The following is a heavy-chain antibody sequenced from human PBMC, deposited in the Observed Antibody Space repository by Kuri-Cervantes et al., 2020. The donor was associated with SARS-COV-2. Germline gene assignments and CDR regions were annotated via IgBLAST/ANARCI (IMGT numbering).Heavy chain of an antibody. D-gene: IGHD6-6*01. CDR1: GYTFTGYY. CDR2: INPNSGGT. CDR3: ARDLWSSSSYYYGMDV. V-gene: IGHV1-2*02. Sequence: ASVKVSCKASGYTFTGYYTHWVRQAPGQGLEWMGWINPNSGGTNYAQKFQGRVTMTRDTSTSTAYMELGSLRSDDTAVYYCARDLWSSSSYYYGMDVWGQGTTVTVSS. J-gene: IGHJ6*02.